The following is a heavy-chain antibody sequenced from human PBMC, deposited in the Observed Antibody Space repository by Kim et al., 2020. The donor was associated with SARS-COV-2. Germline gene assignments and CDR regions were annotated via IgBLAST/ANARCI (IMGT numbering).Heavy chain of an antibody. CDR1: GGSISSGGYY. CDR3: ARESRVYGSGSYSPDY. Sequence: SETLSLTCTVSGGSISSGGYYWSWIRQHPGKGLEWIGYIYYSGSTYYNPSLKSRVTISVDTSKNQFSLKLSSVTAADTAVYYCARESRVYGSGSYSPDYWGQGTLVTVSS. CDR2: IYYSGST. V-gene: IGHV4-31*03. D-gene: IGHD3-10*01. J-gene: IGHJ4*02.